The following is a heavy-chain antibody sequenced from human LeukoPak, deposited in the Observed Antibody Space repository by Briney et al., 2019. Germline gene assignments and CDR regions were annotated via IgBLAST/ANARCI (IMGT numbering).Heavy chain of an antibody. D-gene: IGHD3-22*01. Sequence: PSETLSLTCTVSGGSISSGGYYWSWIRQHPGKGLEWIGYIYYSGSTYYNPSLKSRVTISVDTSKNQFSLKLSSVTAADTAVYYCAGVYDSSGHYQGDAFDIWGQGTMVTVSS. CDR1: GGSISSGGYY. J-gene: IGHJ3*02. CDR2: IYYSGST. CDR3: AGVYDSSGHYQGDAFDI. V-gene: IGHV4-31*03.